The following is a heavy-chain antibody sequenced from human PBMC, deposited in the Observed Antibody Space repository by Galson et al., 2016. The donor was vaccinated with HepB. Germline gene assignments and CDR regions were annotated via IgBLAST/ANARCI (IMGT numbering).Heavy chain of an antibody. CDR1: GFRFSSNGFTLSNFA. J-gene: IGHJ4*02. CDR3: AKGGYSYGYMDY. CDR2: ISARGGST. V-gene: IGHV3-23*01. D-gene: IGHD5-18*01. Sequence: SLRLSCSASGFRFSSNGFTLSNFALHWVRQAPGKGLEWVSGISARGGSTYYADPVTGRFTVSRDNSRNTLYLQMNSLRAEDPALYYCAKGGYSYGYMDYWGQGTLVTVSS.